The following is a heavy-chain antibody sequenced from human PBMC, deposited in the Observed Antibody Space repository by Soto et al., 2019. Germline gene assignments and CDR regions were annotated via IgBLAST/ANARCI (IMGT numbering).Heavy chain of an antibody. CDR1: GGTFSSHA. CDR2: IIPIFGTA. J-gene: IGHJ5*02. V-gene: IGHV1-69*13. CDR3: ARVVATPFNWFDP. D-gene: IGHD5-12*01. Sequence: SVKVSCKASGGTFSSHAISWVRQAPGQGLEWMGGIIPIFGTANYAQKFQGRVTITADESTSTAYMELSSLRSEDTAVYYCARVVATPFNWFDPWGQGTRVTVSS.